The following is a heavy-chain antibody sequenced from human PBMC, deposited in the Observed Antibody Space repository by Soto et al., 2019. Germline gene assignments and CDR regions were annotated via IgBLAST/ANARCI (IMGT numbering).Heavy chain of an antibody. D-gene: IGHD5-12*01. V-gene: IGHV1-69*01. CDR1: GGTFSSYA. J-gene: IGHJ6*02. Sequence: QVQLVQSGAEVKKPGSSVKASCKASGGTFSSYAISWVRQAPGQGLEWMGGIIPIFGTANYAQKFQGRVTITADESTSTAYMELSSLRSEDTAVYYCAREEMATIRGYYYGMDVWGQGTTVTVSS. CDR2: IIPIFGTA. CDR3: AREEMATIRGYYYGMDV.